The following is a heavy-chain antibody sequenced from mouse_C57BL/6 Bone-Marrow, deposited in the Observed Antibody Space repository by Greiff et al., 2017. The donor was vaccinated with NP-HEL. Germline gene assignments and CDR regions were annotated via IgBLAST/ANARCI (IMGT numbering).Heavy chain of an antibody. CDR2: ISSGGDYI. D-gene: IGHD2-4*01. CDR1: GFPFSSYA. V-gene: IGHV5-9-1*02. J-gene: IGHJ4*01. Sequence: VLLLASVDGFVQPVGSLKLSCAASGFPFSSYAMSWVRQTPVTWLEWVAYISSGGDYIYYADTVKGRFTISRDNARNTLYLQKSSLKSEDTAMYYCTRHLITHTFYYAMDYWGQGTSVTVSS. CDR3: TRHLITHTFYYAMDY.